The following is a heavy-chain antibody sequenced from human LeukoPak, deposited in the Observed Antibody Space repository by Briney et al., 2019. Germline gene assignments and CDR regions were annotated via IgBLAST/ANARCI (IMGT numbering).Heavy chain of an antibody. CDR1: GFTFSDYY. CDR2: ISSSGSTI. J-gene: IGHJ4*02. V-gene: IGHV3-11*01. Sequence: TGGSLRLSCAASGFTFSDYYMSWIRQAPGKGLEWVSYISSSGSTIYYADSVKGRFTISRDNAKNSLYLQMNSLRAEDTAVYYCARDITFGGVIVLRPNYFDYWGQGTLVTVSS. D-gene: IGHD3-16*02. CDR3: ARDITFGGVIVLRPNYFDY.